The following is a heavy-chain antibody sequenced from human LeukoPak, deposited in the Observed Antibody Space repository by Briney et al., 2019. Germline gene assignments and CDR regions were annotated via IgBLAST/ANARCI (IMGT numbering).Heavy chain of an antibody. V-gene: IGHV1-8*03. CDR1: GYTFTSYD. CDR3: AGQRLPDAFDI. CDR2: MNPNSGNT. Sequence: ASVKVSCKASGYTFTSYDINWVRQATGQGLEWMGWMNPNSGNTGYAQKFQGRVTITRNTSISTAYMELSSLRSEDTAVYYCAGQRLPDAFDIWGQGIMVTVSS. J-gene: IGHJ3*02.